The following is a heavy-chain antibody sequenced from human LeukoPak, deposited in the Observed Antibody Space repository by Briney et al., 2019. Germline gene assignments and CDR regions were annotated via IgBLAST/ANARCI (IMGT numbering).Heavy chain of an antibody. D-gene: IGHD6-13*01. CDR3: ATTGPEYSSSWYLHF. J-gene: IGHJ4*02. Sequence: GGSLKISCKASGCSVSSYWIGWVRQMPGKGLEGMGVIYPGDSDTRYSPSFQGQVTISVDKSISTAYLQWSSLKASDTAMYYCATTGPEYSSSWYLHFWGQGTLVTVSS. V-gene: IGHV5-51*01. CDR2: IYPGDSDT. CDR1: GCSVSSYW.